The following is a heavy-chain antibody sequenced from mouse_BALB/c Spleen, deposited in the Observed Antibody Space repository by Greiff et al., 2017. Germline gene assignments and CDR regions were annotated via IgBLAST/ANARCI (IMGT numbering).Heavy chain of an antibody. CDR2: ISSGGSYT. CDR3: ASYAMDY. Sequence: DVHLVESGGGLVKPGGSLKLSCAASGFTFSSYAMSWVRQSPEKRLEWVAEISSGGSYTYYPDTVTGRFTISRDNAKNPLYLEMSSLRSDDTAMYYCASYAMDYWGQGTSVTVSS. J-gene: IGHJ4*01. CDR1: GFTFSSYA. V-gene: IGHV5-9-4*01.